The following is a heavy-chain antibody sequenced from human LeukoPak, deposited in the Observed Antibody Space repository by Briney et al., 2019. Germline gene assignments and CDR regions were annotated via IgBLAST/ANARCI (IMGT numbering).Heavy chain of an antibody. CDR1: GFTFSSYG. D-gene: IGHD5-12*01. V-gene: IGHV3-30*18. J-gene: IGHJ4*02. CDR3: AKDHRPVEMATMGY. CDR2: ISYDGSNK. Sequence: PGRSLRLSCAASGFTFSSYGMHWVRQAPGKGLEWVAVISYDGSNKYYADSVKGRFTISRDNSKNTLYLQMNSLRAEDTAVYYWAKDHRPVEMATMGYWGQGTLVNASS.